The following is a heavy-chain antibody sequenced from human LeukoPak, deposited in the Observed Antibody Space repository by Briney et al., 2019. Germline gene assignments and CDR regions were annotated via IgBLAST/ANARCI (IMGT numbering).Heavy chain of an antibody. Sequence: SETLSLTCAVSGYSIRSGYYWSWIRQPAGKGLEWIGRIYTSGSTNYNPSLKSRVTMSVDTSKNQFSLKLSSVTAADTAVYYCARDDDFWSGHYFDYWGQGTLVTVSS. CDR1: GYSIRSGYY. D-gene: IGHD3-3*01. V-gene: IGHV4-4*07. J-gene: IGHJ4*02. CDR3: ARDDDFWSGHYFDY. CDR2: IYTSGST.